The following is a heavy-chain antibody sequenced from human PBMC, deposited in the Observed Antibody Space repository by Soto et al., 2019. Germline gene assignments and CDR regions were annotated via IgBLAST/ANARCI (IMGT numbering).Heavy chain of an antibody. J-gene: IGHJ6*03. CDR3: ARHRITSSGSPSRYMDV. CDR1: GGSISSSSYY. CDR2: IYYSGST. V-gene: IGHV4-39*01. Sequence: SETLSLTCTVSGGSISSSSYYWGWIRQPPGKGLEWIGSIYYSGSTYYNPSLKSRVTISVDTSKNQFSLKLSSVTAADTAVYYCARHRITSSGSPSRYMDVWGKGTTVTVSS. D-gene: IGHD3-10*01.